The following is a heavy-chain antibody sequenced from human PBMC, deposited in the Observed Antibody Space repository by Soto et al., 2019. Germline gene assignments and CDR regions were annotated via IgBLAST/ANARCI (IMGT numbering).Heavy chain of an antibody. CDR1: GGTFRTYA. CDR2: IIPIFGKV. CDR3: AKGAVAGTPTSYYYCGMDV. D-gene: IGHD6-19*01. J-gene: IGHJ6*02. V-gene: IGHV1-69*12. Sequence: QVQLLQSGAEVKKPGSSVRVSCEASGGTFRTYAISWVRQAPGQGLEWMGEIIPIFGKVNYAQKFQGRVTIPADESTTTVYMDLISLSSEDTAVYYCAKGAVAGTPTSYYYCGMDVWGQGTTVTVS.